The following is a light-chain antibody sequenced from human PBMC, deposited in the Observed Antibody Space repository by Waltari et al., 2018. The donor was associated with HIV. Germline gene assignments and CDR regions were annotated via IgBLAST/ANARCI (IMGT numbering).Light chain of an antibody. CDR1: SSHLGRNY. CDR2: SNN. CDR3: AAWDDSLKNYV. V-gene: IGLV1-47*02. J-gene: IGLJ1*01. Sequence: QSVLTQPPSASGTTGQRVALSCSGRSSHLGRNYDYWYQQVPGAAPKLLLYSNNQRHSGVPDRFSGSKSGASASLAISGLRSDDEADYYCAAWDDSLKNYVFGTGTRVTVL.